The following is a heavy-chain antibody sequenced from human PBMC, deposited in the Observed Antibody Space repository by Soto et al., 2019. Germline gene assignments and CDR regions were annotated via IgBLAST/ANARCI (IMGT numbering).Heavy chain of an antibody. CDR3: ARLDIAVAGRDYYYYGMDV. CDR2: ISAYNGNT. D-gene: IGHD6-19*01. V-gene: IGHV1-18*01. CDR1: GYTFTSYG. Sequence: GASVKVSCKASGYTFTSYGISWVRQAPGQGLEWMGWISAYNGNTNYAQKLQGRVTMTTDTSTSTAYMELRSLRSDDTAVYYCARLDIAVAGRDYYYYGMDVWGQGTTVTVS. J-gene: IGHJ6*02.